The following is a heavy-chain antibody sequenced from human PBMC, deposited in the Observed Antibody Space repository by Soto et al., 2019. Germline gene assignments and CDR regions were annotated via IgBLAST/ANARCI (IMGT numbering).Heavy chain of an antibody. CDR2: IHTNNGNT. J-gene: IGHJ4*02. CDR3: ARALLQDLVVPDFDY. Sequence: QVQVVQSGTEVKEPGASVKVSCKTSGYTCARFGITWVRQAPGQGLEWMGWIHTNNGNTKYAQKVQGRVTMTTDTSTTTAYMELRDLTSDDTAGYFCARALLQDLVVPDFDYWGQGTLVSVAS. CDR1: GYTCARFG. D-gene: IGHD2-8*02. V-gene: IGHV1-18*01.